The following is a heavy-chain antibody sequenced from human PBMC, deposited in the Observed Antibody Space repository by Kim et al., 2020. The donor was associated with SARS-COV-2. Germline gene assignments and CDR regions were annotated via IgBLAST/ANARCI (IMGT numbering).Heavy chain of an antibody. J-gene: IGHJ4*02. CDR2: ISYDGSNK. Sequence: GGSLRLSCAASGFTFNSYGMNWVRQAPGKGLEWVAVISYDGSNKYYVDSVKGRFTISRDNSKNTLYLQMNSLRIEDTAVYYCAKSFSGSYFGYAYWGQGTLVTVSS. CDR3: AKSFSGSYFGYAY. CDR1: GFTFNSYG. D-gene: IGHD1-26*01. V-gene: IGHV3-30*18.